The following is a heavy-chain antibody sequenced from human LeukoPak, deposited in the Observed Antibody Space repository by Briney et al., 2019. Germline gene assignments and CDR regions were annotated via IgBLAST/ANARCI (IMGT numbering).Heavy chain of an antibody. CDR1: GGSISGYY. CDR3: ARHETPYYYDSSGYLDY. Sequence: PSETLSLTCTVSGGSISGYYWSWIRQPPGKGLEWIGYLYYSGSTNYNPSLKSRVTISVDTSKNQFSLKLSSVTAADTAVYYCARHETPYYYDSSGYLDYWGQGTLVTVSS. D-gene: IGHD3-22*01. CDR2: LYYSGST. J-gene: IGHJ4*02. V-gene: IGHV4-59*01.